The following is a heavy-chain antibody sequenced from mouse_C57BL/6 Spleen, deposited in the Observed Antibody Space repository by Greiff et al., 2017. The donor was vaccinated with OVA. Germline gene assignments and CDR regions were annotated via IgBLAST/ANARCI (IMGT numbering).Heavy chain of an antibody. CDR1: GYTFTSYW. V-gene: IGHV1-5*01. Sequence: EVQLQQSGTVLARPGASVKMSCKTSGYTFTSYWMHWVKQRPGQGLEWIGAIYPGNSDTSYNQKFKGKAKLTAVTSASTAYMELSSLTNEDSAVYYCTRYYGSEWYFDVWGTGTTVTVSS. CDR3: TRYYGSEWYFDV. J-gene: IGHJ1*03. CDR2: IYPGNSDT. D-gene: IGHD1-1*01.